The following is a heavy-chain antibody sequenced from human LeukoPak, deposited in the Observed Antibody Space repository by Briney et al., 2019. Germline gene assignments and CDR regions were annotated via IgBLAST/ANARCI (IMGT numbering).Heavy chain of an antibody. V-gene: IGHV4-39*07. CDR1: GGSISSSSYY. CDR3: ARIVGYTPGNNWFDP. Sequence: SETLSLTCTVSGGSISSSSYYWGWIRQPPGKGLEWIGSIYYSGSTYYNPSLKSRVTISVDTSKNQFSLKLSSVTAADTAVYYCARIVGYTPGNNWFDPWGQGTPVTVSS. J-gene: IGHJ5*02. D-gene: IGHD3-16*02. CDR2: IYYSGST.